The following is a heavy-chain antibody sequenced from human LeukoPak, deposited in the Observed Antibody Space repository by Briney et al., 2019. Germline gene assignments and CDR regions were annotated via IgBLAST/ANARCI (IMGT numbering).Heavy chain of an antibody. CDR3: AKELSGGGTIYYYYYYMDV. Sequence: GSTNYNPSLKSRVTISVDTSKNQFSLKLSSVTAADTAVYYCAKELSGGGTIYYYYYYMDVWGKGTPVSVSS. V-gene: IGHV4-61*02. J-gene: IGHJ6*03. CDR2: GST. D-gene: IGHD3-10*01.